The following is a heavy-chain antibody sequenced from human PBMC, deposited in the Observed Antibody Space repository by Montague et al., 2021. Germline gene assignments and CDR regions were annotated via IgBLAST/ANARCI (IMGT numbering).Heavy chain of an antibody. D-gene: IGHD6-13*01. CDR3: ARGRLATGDFDY. CDR2: TYYSGST. V-gene: IGHV4-31*03. Sequence: TLSLTCTVSGDSLSSVGYSWTWIRQHPGKGLEWIGYTYYSGSTCYNPSLKSRVTISGDTSKNHFSLRLTSVTAADTAVYYCARGRLATGDFDYWGQGTLVTVSS. CDR1: GDSLSSVGYS. J-gene: IGHJ4*02.